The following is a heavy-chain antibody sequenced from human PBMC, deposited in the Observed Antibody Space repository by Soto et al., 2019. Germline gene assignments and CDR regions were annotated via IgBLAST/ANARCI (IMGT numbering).Heavy chain of an antibody. Sequence: ASVKVSCKASGYTFTSYYMHWVRQAPGQGLEWMGIINPSGGSTSYAQKFQGRVTITRDTSASTAYMELSSLRSEDTAVYYCARGGSLHWYFDLWGRGTLVTVSS. CDR3: ARGGSLHWYFDL. V-gene: IGHV1-46*01. J-gene: IGHJ2*01. CDR2: INPSGGST. D-gene: IGHD1-26*01. CDR1: GYTFTSYY.